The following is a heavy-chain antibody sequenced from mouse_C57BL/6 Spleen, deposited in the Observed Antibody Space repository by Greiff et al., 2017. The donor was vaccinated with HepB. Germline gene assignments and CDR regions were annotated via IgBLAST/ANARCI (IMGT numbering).Heavy chain of an antibody. V-gene: IGHV1-15*01. D-gene: IGHD1-1*01. CDR2: IEPETGGT. CDR3: TRDYYGSSYAMDY. Sequence: VQLQQSGAELVRPGASVTLSCKASGYTFTDYEMHWVKQTPVHGLEWIGAIEPETGGTAYNQKFKGKAILTADKSSSTAYMELRSLTSEDSAVYYCTRDYYGSSYAMDYWGQGTSVTVSS. CDR1: GYTFTDYE. J-gene: IGHJ4*01.